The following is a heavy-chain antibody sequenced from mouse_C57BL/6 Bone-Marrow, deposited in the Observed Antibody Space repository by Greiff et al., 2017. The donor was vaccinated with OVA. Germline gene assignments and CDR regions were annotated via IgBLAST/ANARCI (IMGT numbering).Heavy chain of an antibody. D-gene: IGHD1-1*01. CDR1: GYTFTSYG. CDR3: ARRDYWGPFDY. CDR2: IYPRSGNT. Sequence: QVQLQQSGAELARPGASVKLSCKASGYTFTSYGISWVKQRTGQGLEWIGEIYPRSGNTYYNEKFKGKATLTADKSSSTAYMELRSLTSEDSAVYFCARRDYWGPFDYWGQGTTLTVSS. J-gene: IGHJ2*01. V-gene: IGHV1-81*01.